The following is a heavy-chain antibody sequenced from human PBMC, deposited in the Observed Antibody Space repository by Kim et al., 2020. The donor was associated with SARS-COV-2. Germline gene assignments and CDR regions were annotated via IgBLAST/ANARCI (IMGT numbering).Heavy chain of an antibody. V-gene: IGHV4-30-2*05. CDR3: ARFYYYGSGSLD. J-gene: IGHJ4*02. D-gene: IGHD3-10*01. Sequence: YYNPSLKSRVTISVDTSKNQFSLKLSSVTAADTAVYYCARFYYYGSGSLDWGQGTLVTVSS.